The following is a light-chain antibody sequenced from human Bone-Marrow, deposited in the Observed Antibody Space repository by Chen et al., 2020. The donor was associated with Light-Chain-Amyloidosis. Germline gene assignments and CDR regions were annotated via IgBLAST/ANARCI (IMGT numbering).Light chain of an antibody. Sequence: DIQMTQSPSTLSASVGDSVTITCRGSQSLDNWLAWYQQKPGKAPKLLIYKASTLVSGVPSRFSGRGYGTEFTLTISSLQPDDFATYYCQQYNTRSITFGQGTRLEIK. J-gene: IGKJ5*01. CDR1: QSLDNW. CDR2: KAS. CDR3: QQYNTRSIT. V-gene: IGKV1-5*03.